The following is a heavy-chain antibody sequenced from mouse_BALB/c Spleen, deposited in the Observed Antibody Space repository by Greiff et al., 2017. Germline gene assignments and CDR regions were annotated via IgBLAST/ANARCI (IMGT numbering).Heavy chain of an antibody. Sequence: EVNLVESGGGLVQPGGSRKLSCAASGFTFSSFGMHWVRQAPEKGLEWVAYISSGSSTIYYADTVKGRFTISRDNPKNTLFLQMTSLRSEDTAMYYCARGGGYLYAMDYWGQGTSVTVSS. CDR1: GFTFSSFG. D-gene: IGHD3-1*01. J-gene: IGHJ4*01. CDR3: ARGGGYLYAMDY. V-gene: IGHV5-17*02. CDR2: ISSGSSTI.